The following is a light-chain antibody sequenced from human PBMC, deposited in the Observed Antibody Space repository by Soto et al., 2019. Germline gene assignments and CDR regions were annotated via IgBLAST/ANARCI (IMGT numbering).Light chain of an antibody. CDR1: QILNNH. CDR2: DAF. Sequence: DIQMTQSPSFLSASVGDRVTITCRASQILNNHLNWYQHKPGEAPKLLIYDAFTLQDGVPSRFSGSCSGNEFTLTISSLQPEDLATYFCQQTYSTFPFTFGQGTKLEIQ. J-gene: IGKJ2*01. CDR3: QQTYSTFPFT. V-gene: IGKV1-39*01.